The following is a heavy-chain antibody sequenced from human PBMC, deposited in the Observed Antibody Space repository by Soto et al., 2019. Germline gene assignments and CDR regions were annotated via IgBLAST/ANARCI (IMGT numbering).Heavy chain of an antibody. Sequence: QVHLVESGGGVVQPGRSLRLSCAAAGITFDRFGMHWVRQAPGKGLEWLAGISHTGSNKYYGDSVKGRFTISRDNSKKTLYLQMDSLRGDDTAVYYCAKDFVTAPLPWGQGTLVTVSS. J-gene: IGHJ5*02. V-gene: IGHV3-30*18. CDR1: GITFDRFG. CDR2: ISHTGSNK. CDR3: AKDFVTAPLP. D-gene: IGHD2-21*01.